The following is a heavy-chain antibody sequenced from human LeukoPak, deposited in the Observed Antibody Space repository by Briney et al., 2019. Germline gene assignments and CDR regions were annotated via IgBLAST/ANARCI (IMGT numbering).Heavy chain of an antibody. CDR1: GYTFTSYY. Sequence: ASVKVSCKASGYTFTSYYIHWVRQAPGQGLEWMGIINPSGGSTSYTQKFQDRVTMTRDMSTSTVYMEMSSLRSDGTAVYYCARRQVAGGPFDYWGQGTPATVSS. V-gene: IGHV1-46*01. CDR2: INPSGGST. D-gene: IGHD3-16*01. CDR3: ARRQVAGGPFDY. J-gene: IGHJ4*02.